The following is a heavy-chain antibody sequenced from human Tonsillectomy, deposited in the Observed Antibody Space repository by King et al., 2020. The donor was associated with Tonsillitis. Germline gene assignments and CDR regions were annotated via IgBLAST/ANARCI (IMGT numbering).Heavy chain of an antibody. CDR1: GDSISSRDYY. CDR3: AREYMWDNWFDP. D-gene: IGHD1-14*01. J-gene: IGHJ5*02. Sequence: VQLQESGTGLVKPSQTLSLTCTVSGDSISSRDYYWSWIRQHPGKGLEWIGYIYYIGTSYYNPSLKSRVSISLDTSKNEFSLNLTSVTAADTAVYYCAREYMWDNWFDPWGQGILVTVSS. CDR2: IYYIGTS. V-gene: IGHV4-31*03.